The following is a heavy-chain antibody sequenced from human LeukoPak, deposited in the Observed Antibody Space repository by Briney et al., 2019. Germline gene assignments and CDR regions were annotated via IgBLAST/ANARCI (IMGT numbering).Heavy chain of an antibody. J-gene: IGHJ2*01. D-gene: IGHD4-23*01. CDR3: ARHPGKVTNDWYFDL. CDR1: GYTFTGDY. Sequence: GASVKVSCKASGYTFTGDYMHWVRQAPGQGLEWMGWINPRSGGTNYAQKFQGRVTMTRDTSITTAYMELSRLSSDDTAVYYCARHPGKVTNDWYFDLWGRGTLVTVS. V-gene: IGHV1-2*02. CDR2: INPRSGGT.